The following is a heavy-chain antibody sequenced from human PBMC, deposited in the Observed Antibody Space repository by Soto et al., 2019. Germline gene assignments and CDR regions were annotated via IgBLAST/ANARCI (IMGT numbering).Heavy chain of an antibody. J-gene: IGHJ6*02. D-gene: IGHD2-15*01. CDR3: ARVSSSIVVVPDYGMDV. CDR1: GYTFISHG. CDR2: ISGKNGNT. V-gene: IGHV1-18*04. Sequence: QVQLVQSGVEVKKPGASVKVSCKASGYTFISHGISWVRQAPGQGLEWMGWISGKNGNTNYAQKLKGRVNLTTDTSTSTANMELRSLRSDDTAVYYCARVSSSIVVVPDYGMDVWGQGTTVTVSS.